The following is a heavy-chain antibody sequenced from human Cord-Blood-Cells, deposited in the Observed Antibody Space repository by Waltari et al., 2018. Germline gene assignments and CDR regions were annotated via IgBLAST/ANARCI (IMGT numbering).Heavy chain of an antibody. V-gene: IGHV1-58*01. Sequence: QMQLVQSGPEVKKPGTSVKVSCKASGFTFTSSAVQWVRQARVQRLEWIGWIVVGSGNTNYAKKFQERVTITRDMSTSTAYMELSSLRSEDTAVYYCAASRFYTDFWSGPDYWGQGTLVTVSS. CDR1: GFTFTSSA. CDR2: IVVGSGNT. CDR3: AASRFYTDFWSGPDY. J-gene: IGHJ4*02. D-gene: IGHD3-3*01.